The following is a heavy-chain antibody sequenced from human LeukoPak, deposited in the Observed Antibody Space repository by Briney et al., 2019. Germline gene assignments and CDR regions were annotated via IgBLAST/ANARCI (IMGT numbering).Heavy chain of an antibody. J-gene: IGHJ4*02. CDR1: GGSFSGYY. CDR3: ARGRGSYYRDYFDY. CDR2: INHSGST. V-gene: IGHV4-34*01. D-gene: IGHD1-26*01. Sequence: SETLSLTCAVYGGSFSGYYWSWIRQPPGKGLEWIGEINHSGSTNYNPSLKSRVTISVDTSKNQFSLKLSSVTAADTAVYYCARGRGSYYRDYFDYWGQGTLVTVPS.